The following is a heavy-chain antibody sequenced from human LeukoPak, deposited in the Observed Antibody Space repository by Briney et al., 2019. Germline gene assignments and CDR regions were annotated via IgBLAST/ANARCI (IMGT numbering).Heavy chain of an antibody. V-gene: IGHV1-18*01. CDR2: ISPYNGNT. CDR3: ARVSVLLKAFDI. Sequence: GASVKVSCKASGYTFTSYGISWVRQAPGQGLEWMGWISPYNGNTNYAQNLQGRVTMTRDMSTSTVYMELSSLRSEDTAVYYCARVSVLLKAFDIWGQGTMVTVSS. CDR1: GYTFTSYG. D-gene: IGHD3-10*01. J-gene: IGHJ3*02.